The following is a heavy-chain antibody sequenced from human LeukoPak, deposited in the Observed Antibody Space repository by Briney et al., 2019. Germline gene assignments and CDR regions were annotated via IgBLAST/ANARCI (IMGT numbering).Heavy chain of an antibody. CDR2: IIPIFGTA. J-gene: IGHJ4*02. CDR3: ARDGYLYYYDSSGYYEGNPFDY. CDR1: GGTFSSYA. V-gene: IGHV1-69*13. D-gene: IGHD3-22*01. Sequence: SVTVSCTASGGTFSSYAISWVRQAPGQGLEWMGGIIPIFGTANYAQKFQGRVTITADESTSTAYMELSSLRSEDTAVYYCARDGYLYYYDSSGYYEGNPFDYWGQGTLVTVSS.